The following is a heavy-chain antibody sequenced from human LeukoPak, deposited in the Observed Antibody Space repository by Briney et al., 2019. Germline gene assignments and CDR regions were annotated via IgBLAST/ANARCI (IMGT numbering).Heavy chain of an antibody. Sequence: QSGGSLRLSCAASGFTFSSYAMHWVRQAPGKGLEYVTAISSNGGSTSYANSVKGRFTISRDNAKNTLYLQMNSLRAEDTAVYYCASVGITMVRGGSAFDIWGQGTMVTVSS. V-gene: IGHV3-64*01. CDR3: ASVGITMVRGGSAFDI. D-gene: IGHD3-10*01. J-gene: IGHJ3*02. CDR1: GFTFSSYA. CDR2: ISSNGGST.